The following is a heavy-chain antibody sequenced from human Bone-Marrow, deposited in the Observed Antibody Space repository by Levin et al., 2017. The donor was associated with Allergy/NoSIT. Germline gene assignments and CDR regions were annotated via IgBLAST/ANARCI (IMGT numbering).Heavy chain of an antibody. CDR1: GFTFSSYG. J-gene: IGHJ4*02. CDR2: ISYDGSNK. CDR3: ASESPFDY. V-gene: IGHV3-30*03. Sequence: GGSLRLSCAASGFTFSSYGMHWVRQAPGKGLEWVAVISYDGSNKYYADSVKGRFTISRDNSKNTLYLQMNSLRAEDTAVYYCASESPFDYWGQGTLVTVSS.